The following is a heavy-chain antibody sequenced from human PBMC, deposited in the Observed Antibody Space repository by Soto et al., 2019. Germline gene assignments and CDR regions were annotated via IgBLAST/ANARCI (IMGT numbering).Heavy chain of an antibody. CDR3: TRLRFYYDSSAYSYPDS. CDR2: IHYSGST. CDR1: GGSISSGGYY. J-gene: IGHJ5*01. Sequence: SETLSLTCTVSGGSISSGGYYWSWIRQHPGKGLEWIGYIHYSGSTYYNPSLKSRVTVSVDTSKNQFSLNSLRAGDTAVYYCTRLRFYYDSSAYSYPDSWGHGTLVTVSS. D-gene: IGHD3-22*01. V-gene: IGHV4-31*03.